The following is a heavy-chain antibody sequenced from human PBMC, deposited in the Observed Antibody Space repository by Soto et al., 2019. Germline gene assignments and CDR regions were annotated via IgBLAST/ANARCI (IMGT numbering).Heavy chain of an antibody. Sequence: EVQLVESGGGLVQPRGSLRLSCAASGFTFSSYSMNWVRQAPGKGLEWVSYISSSSSTIYYADSVKGRFTISRDNAKNSLYLQMNSLRDEDTAVYYCAGYYDSSGYYYYYYYGMDVWGQGTTVTVSS. J-gene: IGHJ6*02. V-gene: IGHV3-48*02. CDR3: AGYYDSSGYYYYYYYGMDV. D-gene: IGHD3-22*01. CDR2: ISSSSSTI. CDR1: GFTFSSYS.